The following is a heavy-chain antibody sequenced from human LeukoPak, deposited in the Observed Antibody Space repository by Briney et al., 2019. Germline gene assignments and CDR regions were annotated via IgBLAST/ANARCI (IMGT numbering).Heavy chain of an antibody. Sequence: GGSLRLSCVASGFTFSTYSMTWVRQAPGKGLEWVSFISSSSSYIYYADSVKGRFTISRDNAKNSLSLQMNSLRAEDTAVYYCARDSRYSNSPIYYPYYMDVWGKGTTVTVSS. V-gene: IGHV3-21*01. D-gene: IGHD4-11*01. CDR1: GFTFSTYS. CDR3: ARDSRYSNSPIYYPYYMDV. J-gene: IGHJ6*03. CDR2: ISSSSSYI.